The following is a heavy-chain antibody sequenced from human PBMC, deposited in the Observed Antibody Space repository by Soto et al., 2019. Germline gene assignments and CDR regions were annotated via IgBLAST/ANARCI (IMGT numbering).Heavy chain of an antibody. D-gene: IGHD3-22*01. Sequence: QVQLVESGGGLVKPGGSLRLSCAASGFTFSDNYMSWIRQAPGKGLEWVSYISSSSSTIYYADSVKGRFTISRDNAKNSLYLQINRLRAEDAAVYYCARRLGSGYSYDAFDIWGQGTMVTVSS. CDR1: GFTFSDNY. J-gene: IGHJ3*02. CDR3: ARRLGSGYSYDAFDI. CDR2: ISSSSSTI. V-gene: IGHV3-11*01.